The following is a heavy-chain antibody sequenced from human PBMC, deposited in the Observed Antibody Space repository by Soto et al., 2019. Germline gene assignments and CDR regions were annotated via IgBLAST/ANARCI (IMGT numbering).Heavy chain of an antibody. V-gene: IGHV1-69*01. CDR1: GDTFKNCV. Sequence: QVQVVQSGVEVRRPGSSVKVSCKASGDTFKNCVISWVRQAPGQGLEWMGGIIPLFGTTDFAQRFQGRRTITTDESTTTAYMELSRLRSEDTATYYCAAELGFGKLSVVWGQGPTVIVSS. CDR3: AAELGFGKLSVV. CDR2: IIPLFGTT. D-gene: IGHD3-10*01. J-gene: IGHJ6*02.